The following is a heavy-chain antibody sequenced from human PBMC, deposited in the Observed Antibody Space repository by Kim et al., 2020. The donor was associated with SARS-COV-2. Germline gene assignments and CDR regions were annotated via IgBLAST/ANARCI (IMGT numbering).Heavy chain of an antibody. V-gene: IGHV4-34*01. Sequence: SETLSLTCAVYGGSFSGYYWSWIRQPPGKGLEWIGEINHSGSTNYNPSPKSRVTISVDTSKNQFSLKLSSVTAADTAVYYCASLVNRGSGSYTFGCWGQGTLVTVSP. D-gene: IGHD3-10*01. J-gene: IGHJ4*02. CDR3: ASLVNRGSGSYTFGC. CDR2: INHSGST. CDR1: GGSFSGYY.